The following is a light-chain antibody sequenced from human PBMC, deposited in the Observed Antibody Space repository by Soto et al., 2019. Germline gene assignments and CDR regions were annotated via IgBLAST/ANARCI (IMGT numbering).Light chain of an antibody. CDR1: QSFSSNF. CDR2: GAS. V-gene: IGKV3-20*01. J-gene: IGKJ1*01. CDR3: QQYDSSPRT. Sequence: EIVLTQSPGTLSLSPGKRATLSCRASQSFSSNFLAWYQQKPGQAPRLLIYGASNRATGIPDRFSVSGSRTDFTLTISRLEPEDFAVYYCQQYDSSPRTFGQGTKVEIK.